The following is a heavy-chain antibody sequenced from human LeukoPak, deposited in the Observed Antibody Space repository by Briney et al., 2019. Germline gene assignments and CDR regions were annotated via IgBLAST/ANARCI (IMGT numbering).Heavy chain of an antibody. CDR2: IKQDGSEK. CDR1: GLTFSSYW. Sequence: GGSLRLSCAASGLTFSSYWMSWVRQAPGKGLEWVANIKQDGSEKYYVDSVKGRFTISRDNAKNSLYLQMNSLRAEDTAVYYCASLRYSSGWYEGVFDYWGQGTLVTVSS. D-gene: IGHD6-19*01. CDR3: ASLRYSSGWYEGVFDY. V-gene: IGHV3-7*05. J-gene: IGHJ4*02.